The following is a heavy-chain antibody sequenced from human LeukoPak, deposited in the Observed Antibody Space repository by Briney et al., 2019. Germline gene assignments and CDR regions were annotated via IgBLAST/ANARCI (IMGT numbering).Heavy chain of an antibody. CDR2: IYSGGST. CDR3: ARHSRSGSGGYENAFDI. D-gene: IGHD5-12*01. Sequence: SETLSLTCTVSGDSISSYYWSWIRQPPGKGLEWIGNIYSGGSTYYTPSLKSRVTISVDTSKNQFSLKLSSVTAADTAIYFCARHSRSGSGGYENAFDIWGQGTMVTVSS. J-gene: IGHJ3*02. CDR1: GDSISSYY. V-gene: IGHV4-59*04.